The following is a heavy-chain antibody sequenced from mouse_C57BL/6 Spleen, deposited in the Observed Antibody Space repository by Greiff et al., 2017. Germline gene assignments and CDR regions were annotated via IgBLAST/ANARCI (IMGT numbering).Heavy chain of an antibody. Sequence: EVQLQQSGPELVKPGASVKISCKASGYTFTDYYMNWVKQSHGKSLEWIGDINPNNGGTSYNQKFKGKATLTVDKSSSTASMELRSLTSEDSAVYYCASGSNSWFAYWGQGTLVTVSA. CDR1: GYTFTDYY. CDR2: INPNNGGT. J-gene: IGHJ3*01. CDR3: ASGSNSWFAY. V-gene: IGHV1-26*01. D-gene: IGHD2-5*01.